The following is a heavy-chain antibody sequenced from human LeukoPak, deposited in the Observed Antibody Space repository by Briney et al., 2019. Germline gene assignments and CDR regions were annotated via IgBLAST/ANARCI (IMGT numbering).Heavy chain of an antibody. J-gene: IGHJ5*02. CDR1: GGSVTSGTYH. CDR2: VYFGGGT. Sequence: KASETLSLTCSVSGGSVTSGTYHWGWIRQPPGKGLEWIGSVYFGGGTHYKPSLQSRVTISVDTSKNQFSLRLSPVTAADTALYYCARDHYYDGRGRFDPWGQGTLVTVSS. CDR3: ARDHYYDGRGRFDP. V-gene: IGHV4-39*07. D-gene: IGHD3-16*01.